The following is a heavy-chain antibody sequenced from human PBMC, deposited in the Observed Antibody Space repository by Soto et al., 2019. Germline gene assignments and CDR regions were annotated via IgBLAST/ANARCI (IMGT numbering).Heavy chain of an antibody. CDR1: GYAISSGGYY. CDR2: SHYSGGT. V-gene: IGHV4-31*03. J-gene: IGHJ4*02. Sequence: SETLSLTCTVSGYAISSGGYYWSWIRQHPGKGLEWIGYSHYSGGTYYNPSLKSRLTISVDTSENQLSLNLRSVTAADTAVYYCARDRDPTYFGVVIPVPDYWGQGTLVTVSS. D-gene: IGHD3-3*01. CDR3: ARDRDPTYFGVVIPVPDY.